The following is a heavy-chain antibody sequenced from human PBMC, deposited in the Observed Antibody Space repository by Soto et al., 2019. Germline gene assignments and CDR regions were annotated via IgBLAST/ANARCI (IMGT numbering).Heavy chain of an antibody. Sequence: EVQLVESGGGLVQPGGSLRLSCAASGFTFSSYSMNWVRLAPGMGLEWVSYISTRSSTINYADSVKGRFTISRDNAKNSLYLQVNSLRADDTAVYYCARSASFDYWGQGTLVTVSS. CDR2: ISTRSSTI. CDR1: GFTFSSYS. V-gene: IGHV3-48*01. CDR3: ARSASFDY. J-gene: IGHJ4*02.